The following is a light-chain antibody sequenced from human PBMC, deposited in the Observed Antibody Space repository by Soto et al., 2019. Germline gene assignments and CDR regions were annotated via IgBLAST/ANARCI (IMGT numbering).Light chain of an antibody. CDR2: STD. Sequence: VLTQPPSASGTPGQRVTISCSGSSSNIGSNTVNWYQQLPGTAPKLLIYSTDQRPSGVPDRFSGSKSGTSASLAISGLQSEDEADYYCAAWHDSLNGRYVFGTGTKLTVL. CDR3: AAWHDSLNGRYV. J-gene: IGLJ1*01. V-gene: IGLV1-44*01. CDR1: SSNIGSNT.